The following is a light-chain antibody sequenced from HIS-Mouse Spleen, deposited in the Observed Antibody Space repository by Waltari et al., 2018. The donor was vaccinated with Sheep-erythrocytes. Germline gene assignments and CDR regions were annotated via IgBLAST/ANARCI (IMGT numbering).Light chain of an antibody. CDR2: QDS. J-gene: IGLJ2*01. Sequence: SYELTQPPSVSVSPGQTASITCSGDKLGDKYACWYQQKPGQSPVLVIYQDSKRPSGIPERFSGSNSGNTATLTISGTQAMDEADYYCQAWDSSTHVVFGGG. CDR1: KLGDKY. V-gene: IGLV3-1*01. CDR3: QAWDSSTHVV.